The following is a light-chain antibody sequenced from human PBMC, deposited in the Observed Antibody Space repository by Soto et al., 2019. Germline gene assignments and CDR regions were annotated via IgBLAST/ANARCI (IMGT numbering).Light chain of an antibody. CDR3: SSYTSSSTPWV. CDR2: EVS. J-gene: IGLJ3*02. Sequence: QSALTQAPSISGAPGQRVTISCTGTSSDVGGYNYVSWYQQHPGKAPKLMIYEVSNRPSGVSNRFSGSKSGNTASLTISGLQAEDEADYYCSSYTSSSTPWVFGGGTQLTVL. CDR1: SSDVGGYNY. V-gene: IGLV2-14*01.